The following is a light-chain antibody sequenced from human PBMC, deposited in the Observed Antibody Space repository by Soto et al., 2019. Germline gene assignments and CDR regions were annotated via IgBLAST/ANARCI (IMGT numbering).Light chain of an antibody. CDR3: QQRSNWPPVYT. V-gene: IGKV3-11*01. J-gene: IGKJ2*01. CDR1: QSVTSY. Sequence: EIVLTQSPATLSLSPGERATLSCRASQSVTSYLAWYQQKPGQAPRLLIFDVSNRATGIPARFSGSGSGTAFTLTISSLEPEDFAIYYCQQRSNWPPVYTFGQGTKLEIQ. CDR2: DVS.